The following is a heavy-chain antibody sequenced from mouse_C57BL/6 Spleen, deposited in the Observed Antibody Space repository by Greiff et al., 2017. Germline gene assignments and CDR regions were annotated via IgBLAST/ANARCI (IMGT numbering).Heavy chain of an antibody. CDR1: GYTFTSYW. V-gene: IGHV1-72*01. Sequence: VKLQESGAELVKPGASVKLSCKASGYTFTSYWMHWVKQRPGRGLEWIGRIDPNSGGTKYNEKFKSKATLTVDKPSSTAYMQLSSLTSEDSAVYDCARGYSKEGYFDVWGTGTTGTVSS. J-gene: IGHJ1*03. CDR3: ARGYSKEGYFDV. CDR2: IDPNSGGT. D-gene: IGHD2-5*01.